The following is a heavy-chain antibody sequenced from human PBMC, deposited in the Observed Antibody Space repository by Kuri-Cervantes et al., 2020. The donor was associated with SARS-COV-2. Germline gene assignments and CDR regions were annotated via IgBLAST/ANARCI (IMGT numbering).Heavy chain of an antibody. V-gene: IGHV1-18*01. CDR3: ARGQYGTGWYDH. D-gene: IGHD2-8*02. CDR2: ISTYNGNT. Sequence: VKVSCKASGYTFTNYGITWVRQAPGQGLEWVGWISTYNGNTHYAQRLQDRVIMIADTSTTTAYMELTSLRSDDTAVYYCARGQYGTGWYDHWAQGTLVTVSS. CDR1: GYTFTNYG. J-gene: IGHJ5*02.